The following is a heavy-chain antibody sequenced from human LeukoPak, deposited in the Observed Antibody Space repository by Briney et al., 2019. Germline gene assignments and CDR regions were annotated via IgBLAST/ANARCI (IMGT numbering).Heavy chain of an antibody. V-gene: IGHV4-39*01. Sequence: SETLSLTCTVSGGSISSSSYYWGWIHQPPGKGLEWIGSIYYSGSTYYNPSLKSRVTISVDTSKNQFSLKLSSVTAADTAVYYCATRGATPRDPPYWGQGTLVTVSS. CDR3: ATRGATPRDPPY. CDR2: IYYSGST. D-gene: IGHD1-26*01. CDR1: GGSISSSSYY. J-gene: IGHJ4*02.